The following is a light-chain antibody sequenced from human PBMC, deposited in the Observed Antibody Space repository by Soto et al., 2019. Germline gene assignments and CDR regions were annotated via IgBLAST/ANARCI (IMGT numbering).Light chain of an antibody. Sequence: DIQMTQSPSSLSAAAGDRVTITCRASQSINNYLNWYQHRPGEAPKLLIFGASSLQRGVPSRFSGSGSGKEFTLTISSLQRDDFATYYCQQTYNPPPTLGPGTKVEI. V-gene: IGKV1-39*01. CDR1: QSINNY. J-gene: IGKJ1*01. CDR3: QQTYNPPPT. CDR2: GAS.